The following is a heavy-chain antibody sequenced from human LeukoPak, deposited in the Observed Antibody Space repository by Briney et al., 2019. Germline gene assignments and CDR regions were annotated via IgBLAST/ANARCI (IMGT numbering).Heavy chain of an antibody. D-gene: IGHD3-22*01. CDR2: INHSGST. Sequence: KPSETLSLTCTVSGGSISSYYWSWIRQPPGKGLEWIGEINHSGSTNYNPSLKSRVTISVDTSKNQFSPKLSSVTAADTAVYYCARDWALDYYDSSANSPWEDAFDIWGQGTMVTVSS. CDR3: ARDWALDYYDSSANSPWEDAFDI. V-gene: IGHV4-34*01. J-gene: IGHJ3*02. CDR1: GGSISSYY.